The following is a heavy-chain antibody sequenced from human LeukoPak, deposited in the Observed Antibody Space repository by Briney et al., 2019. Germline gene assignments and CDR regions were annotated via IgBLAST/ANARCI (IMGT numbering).Heavy chain of an antibody. D-gene: IGHD6-19*01. Sequence: SETLSLTCAVSGYSIISGYYWGWIRQPPGKGLEWIGSISHSGSTFYNPSLKSRVTISVDTSKNQFSLMLGSVTAADTAVYYCATRGGGGWYLGGQGTLVTVSS. CDR2: ISHSGST. V-gene: IGHV4-38-2*01. CDR3: ATRGGGGWYL. J-gene: IGHJ4*02. CDR1: GYSIISGYY.